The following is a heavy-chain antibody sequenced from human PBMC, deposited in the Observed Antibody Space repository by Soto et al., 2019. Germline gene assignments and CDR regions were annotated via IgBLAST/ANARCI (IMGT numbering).Heavy chain of an antibody. D-gene: IGHD2-15*01. J-gene: IGHJ6*02. CDR1: GFTFSSYG. V-gene: IGHV3-30*18. Sequence: HPGGSLRLSCAASGFTFSSYGMHWVRQAPGKGLEWVAVISYDGSNKYYADSVKGRFTISRDNSKNTLYLQMNSLRAEDTAVYYCAKDLVVAATVPYYYYGMDVWGQGTTVTVSS. CDR3: AKDLVVAATVPYYYYGMDV. CDR2: ISYDGSNK.